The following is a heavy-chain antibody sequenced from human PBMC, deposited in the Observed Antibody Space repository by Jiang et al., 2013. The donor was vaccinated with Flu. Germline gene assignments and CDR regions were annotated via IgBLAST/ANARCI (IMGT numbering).Heavy chain of an antibody. J-gene: IGHJ6*02. CDR1: GFSLTTTGVG. CDR3: ARIGFGGLSGDISYGMDV. D-gene: IGHD2-21*01. V-gene: IGHV2-5*02. CDR2: IYWDDDK. Sequence: KPTQTLTLTCTFSGFSLTTTGVGVGWIRQPPGKALEWLALIYWDDDKRYISSLKNRLTLTKDTSKNQVVLTMTNMDPVDTATYYCARIGFGGLSGDISYGMDVWGQGATVTVSS.